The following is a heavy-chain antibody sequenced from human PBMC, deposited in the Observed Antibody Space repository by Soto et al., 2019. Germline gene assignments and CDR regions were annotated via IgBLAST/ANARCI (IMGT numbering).Heavy chain of an antibody. CDR1: GYTFTTYD. J-gene: IGHJ4*02. V-gene: IGHV1-8*01. CDR3: AGRGVAAAGAGDY. CDR2: MNPNSGKI. Sequence: ASVKVSCQASGYTFTTYDINWVRQATGQGLEWMGWMNPNSGKIAYAQKFQGRVTMTRDTSISTAYLELTSLTSEDTAVYYCAGRGVAAAGAGDYWGQGTLVTVSS. D-gene: IGHD6-13*01.